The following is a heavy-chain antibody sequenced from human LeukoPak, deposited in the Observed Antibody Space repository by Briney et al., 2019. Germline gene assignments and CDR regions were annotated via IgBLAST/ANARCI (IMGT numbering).Heavy chain of an antibody. V-gene: IGHV1-69*13. D-gene: IGHD3-22*01. CDR2: IIPIFGTA. Sequence: SVKVSCKASGGTFSSYAISWVRQAPGQGLEWMGGIIPIFGTANYAQKFQGRVTITADESTSTAYMELSSLRSEDTAVYYCARGTQTYYDKAPVDYWGQGTLVTVSS. CDR1: GGTFSSYA. CDR3: ARGTQTYYDKAPVDY. J-gene: IGHJ4*02.